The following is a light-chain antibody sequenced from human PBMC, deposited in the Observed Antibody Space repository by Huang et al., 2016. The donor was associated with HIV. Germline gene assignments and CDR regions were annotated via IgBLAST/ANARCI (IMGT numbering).Light chain of an antibody. CDR3: MQGTDWPRCT. V-gene: IGKV2-30*02. CDR2: KVS. CDR1: QSLVHSDGNTY. J-gene: IGKJ2*02. Sequence: DVVMTQSPLSLPVTLGQPASISCRASQSLVHSDGNTYLSWFQQRPGQPPRRLIYKVSNRDSGVPDRFSGSGSGTDFTLKISRVEAEDDAIYYCMQGTDWPRCTFGQGTKLEIK.